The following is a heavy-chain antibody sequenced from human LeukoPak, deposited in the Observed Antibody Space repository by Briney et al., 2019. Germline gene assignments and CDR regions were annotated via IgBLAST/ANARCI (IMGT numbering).Heavy chain of an antibody. J-gene: IGHJ3*02. CDR1: GGSISSGGYY. Sequence: SETLSLTCTVSGGSISSGGYYWSWIRQHPGKGLEWIGYIYYSGSTYCNPSLKSRVTISVDTSKNQFSLKLSSVTAADTAVYYCARAAYYDSSDAFDIWGQGTMVTVSS. CDR2: IYYSGST. D-gene: IGHD3-22*01. V-gene: IGHV4-31*03. CDR3: ARAAYYDSSDAFDI.